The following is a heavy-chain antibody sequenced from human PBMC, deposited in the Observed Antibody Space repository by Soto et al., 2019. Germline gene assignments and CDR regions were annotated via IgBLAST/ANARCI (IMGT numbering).Heavy chain of an antibody. J-gene: IGHJ6*02. CDR1: GGTFSSYA. V-gene: IGHV1-69*01. D-gene: IGHD2-2*01. Sequence: QVQLVQFGAEVKKPGSSVKVSCKASGGTFSSYAISWVRQAPGQGLEWMGGIIPIFATVNYAQKFQGRVMITVDESTSTAYMELSSLRSEDTAVYYCARSVSFRYQLLKRGMDVWGQGTTVTVSS. CDR2: IIPIFATV. CDR3: ARSVSFRYQLLKRGMDV.